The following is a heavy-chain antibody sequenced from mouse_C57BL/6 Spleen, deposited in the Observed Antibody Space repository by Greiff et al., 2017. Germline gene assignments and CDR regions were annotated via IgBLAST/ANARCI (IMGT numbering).Heavy chain of an antibody. Sequence: EVKLMESGGGLVKPGGSLKLSCAASGFTFSDYGMHWVRQAPEKGLEWVAYISSGSSTIYYADTVKGRFTISRDNAKNTLFLQMTSLRSEDTAMYYCARPGTAYWGQGTLVTVSA. CDR3: ARPGTAY. CDR1: GFTFSDYG. D-gene: IGHD4-1*01. V-gene: IGHV5-17*01. J-gene: IGHJ3*01. CDR2: ISSGSSTI.